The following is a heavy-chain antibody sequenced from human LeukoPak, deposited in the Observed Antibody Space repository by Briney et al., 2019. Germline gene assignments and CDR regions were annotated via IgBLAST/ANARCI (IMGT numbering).Heavy chain of an antibody. D-gene: IGHD6-19*01. J-gene: IGHJ4*02. Sequence: RRASVKVSCKASGGTFSSYAISWVRQAPGQGLEWMGGIIPIFGTANYAQKFQGRVTITADESTSTAYMELSSLRSEDTAVYYCARGTASGWYTYDYWGQGTLVTVPS. V-gene: IGHV1-69*13. CDR1: GGTFSSYA. CDR3: ARGTASGWYTYDY. CDR2: IIPIFGTA.